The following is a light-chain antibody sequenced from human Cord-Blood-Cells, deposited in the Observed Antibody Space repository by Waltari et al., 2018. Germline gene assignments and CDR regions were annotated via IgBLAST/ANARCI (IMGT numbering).Light chain of an antibody. J-gene: IGLJ1*01. CDR2: EVS. CDR1: SSDVGGYKL. CDR3: CSYAGSSTPYV. Sequence: QSALTQPASVAGSPGQSIPIPCTGTSSDVGGYKLCSSYQQHPGKAPKLLIYEVSKRPSVVSNRFSGSKSGNSASLTISGLQAEDEADYYCCSYAGSSTPYVFGTGTKVTVL. V-gene: IGLV2-23*02.